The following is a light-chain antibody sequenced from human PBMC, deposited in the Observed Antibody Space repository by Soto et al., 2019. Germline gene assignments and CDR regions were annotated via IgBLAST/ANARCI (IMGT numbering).Light chain of an antibody. J-gene: IGLJ1*01. CDR1: SSDVGGSNH. V-gene: IGLV2-14*01. CDR2: DVT. CDR3: VSFTSSTTYV. Sequence: QSVLTQPASVSESPGQSITISCTGTSSDVGGSNHVSWYQQHPGKAPKLMIYDVTNRPSGVSHRFSGSKSGSTASLIISGLQAEDEADYYCVSFTSSTTYVFGTGTKVTVL.